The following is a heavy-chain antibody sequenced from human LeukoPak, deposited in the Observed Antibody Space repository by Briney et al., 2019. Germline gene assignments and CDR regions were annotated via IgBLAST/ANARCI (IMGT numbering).Heavy chain of an antibody. CDR2: ISSSSSYI. Sequence: GGSLRLSCAASGFTFSSYSMNWVRQAPGKGLEWVSSISSSSSYIYYADSVKGRFTISRDNAKNSLYLQMNSLRAEDTAVYYCARDFGDGDYAPWWFDPWGQGTLVTVSS. D-gene: IGHD4-17*01. CDR3: ARDFGDGDYAPWWFDP. CDR1: GFTFSSYS. V-gene: IGHV3-21*01. J-gene: IGHJ5*02.